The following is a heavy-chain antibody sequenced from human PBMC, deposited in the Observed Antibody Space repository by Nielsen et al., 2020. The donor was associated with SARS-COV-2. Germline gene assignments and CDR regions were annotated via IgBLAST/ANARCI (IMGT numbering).Heavy chain of an antibody. V-gene: IGHV4-4*02. Sequence: WIRQPPGKGLEWIGEIYHSGSTNYNPSLKSRVTISVDKSKNQFSLKLSSVTAADTAVYYCARGRRYCSSTSCAILYYYYYGMDVWGQGTTVTVSS. J-gene: IGHJ6*02. D-gene: IGHD2-2*01. CDR2: IYHSGST. CDR3: ARGRRYCSSTSCAILYYYYYGMDV.